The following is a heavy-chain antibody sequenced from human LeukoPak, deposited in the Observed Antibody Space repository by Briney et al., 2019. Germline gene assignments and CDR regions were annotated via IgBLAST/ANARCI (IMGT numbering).Heavy chain of an antibody. V-gene: IGHV3-48*02. CDR2: ISTGSSTT. D-gene: IGHD4-23*01. CDR3: ARVAAGYSVNYFDY. Sequence: GGSLRLSCAASEFAFSTCNMNWVRQAPEKGLEWVSYISTGSSTTYYADSVKGRFTISRDNVENSLYLQMNSLRDEDTAVYYCARVAAGYSVNYFDYWGQGTLVTVSS. CDR1: EFAFSTCN. J-gene: IGHJ4*02.